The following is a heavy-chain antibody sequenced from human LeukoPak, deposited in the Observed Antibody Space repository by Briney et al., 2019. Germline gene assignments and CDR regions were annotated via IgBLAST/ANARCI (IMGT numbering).Heavy chain of an antibody. V-gene: IGHV4-4*08. CDR1: GGSISSYY. D-gene: IGHD3-10*01. CDR2: IYTSGST. Sequence: SETLSLTCTVSGGSISSYYWSWIRQPPGKGLEWIGYIYTSGSTNYNPSLKSRVTISVDTSKNQFSLKLNSVTAADTAVYYCARGDYYGSGSYYNSAFDIWGQGTMVTVSS. J-gene: IGHJ3*02. CDR3: ARGDYYGSGSYYNSAFDI.